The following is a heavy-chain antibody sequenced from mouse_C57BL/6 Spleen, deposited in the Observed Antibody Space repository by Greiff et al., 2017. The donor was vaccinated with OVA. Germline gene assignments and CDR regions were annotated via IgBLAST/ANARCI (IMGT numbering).Heavy chain of an antibody. D-gene: IGHD1-1*01. CDR1: GFNIKDYY. CDR2: IDPEDGET. V-gene: IGHV14-2*01. Sequence: EVQLQQSGAELVQPGASVKLSCTASGFNIKDYYMHWVKQRTEQGLEWIGRIDPEDGETKYAPNFQGKATITADTSSNTADLQLSSLTSEDTAVYYCASTTVVAFDYWGQGTTLTVSS. J-gene: IGHJ2*01. CDR3: ASTTVVAFDY.